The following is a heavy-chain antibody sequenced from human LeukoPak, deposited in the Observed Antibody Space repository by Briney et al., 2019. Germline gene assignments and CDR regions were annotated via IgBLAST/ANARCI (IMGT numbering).Heavy chain of an antibody. V-gene: IGHV4-59*08. CDR2: IYYSGST. D-gene: IGHD3-10*01. J-gene: IGHJ4*02. Sequence: SETLSLTCTVSGDSIINYYWSWIRQSPGKGLEWIGYIYYSGSTKYNPPLKSRVTISVDTSKNQFSLKLSSVTAADTAVYYCARHRGSGSPYFDYWGQGTLVTVSS. CDR1: GDSIINYY. CDR3: ARHRGSGSPYFDY.